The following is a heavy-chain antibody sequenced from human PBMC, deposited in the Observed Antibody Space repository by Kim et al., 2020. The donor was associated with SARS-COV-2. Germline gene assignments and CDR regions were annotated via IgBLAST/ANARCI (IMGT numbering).Heavy chain of an antibody. D-gene: IGHD2-2*02. CDR3: ATDRYCGSTSCYIFDF. Sequence: QKFKGGVTMSEDTSTNTAYLELSSLRSDDTAVYYCATDRYCGSTSCYIFDFWGQGTLVTVSS. J-gene: IGHJ4*02. V-gene: IGHV1-24*01.